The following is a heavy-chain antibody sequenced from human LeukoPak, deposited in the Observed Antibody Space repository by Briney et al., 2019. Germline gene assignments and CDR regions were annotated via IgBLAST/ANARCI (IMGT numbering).Heavy chain of an antibody. CDR1: GGSISGYY. J-gene: IGHJ5*02. CDR3: ARGCSAGTPHTWFDP. D-gene: IGHD6-13*01. CDR2: IYYRGST. V-gene: IGHV4-59*01. Sequence: TSETLSLTSTVSGGSISGYYWSWIRQPPGKGLEWIGYIYYRGSTNYNPSLKSRVTISVDTSKNQFSLKLSSVHAADTAVYYCARGCSAGTPHTWFDPWGQGTLVTVSS.